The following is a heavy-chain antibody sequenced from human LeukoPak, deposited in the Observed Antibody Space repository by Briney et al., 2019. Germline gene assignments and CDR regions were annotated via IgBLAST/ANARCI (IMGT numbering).Heavy chain of an antibody. D-gene: IGHD2-15*01. CDR2: INSDGSST. J-gene: IGHJ4*02. CDR1: GFTFSSYW. V-gene: IGHV3-74*01. Sequence: PGGSLRLSCAASGFTFSSYWMHWVRQAPGKGLVWVSRINSDGSSTNYAGSVKGRFTISRDNAKNTLYLQMNSLRAEDTAVYYCATSTYCSGGSCYSRTFQYWGQGTLVTVSS. CDR3: ATSTYCSGGSCYSRTFQY.